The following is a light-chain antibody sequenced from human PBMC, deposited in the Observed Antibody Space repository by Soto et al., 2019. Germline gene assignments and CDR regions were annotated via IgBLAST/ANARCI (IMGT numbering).Light chain of an antibody. CDR2: GAS. V-gene: IGKV3-15*01. J-gene: IGKJ4*01. CDR3: QQYKNWPPLT. CDR1: QSVGRA. Sequence: EIVMTQSPATLSVSPGETATLSCRASQSVGRAVAWYQHKPGQAPRLLIVGASIRATGVPGRFSGGESGTQFTLTISSLQSEDFAVYYCQQYKNWPPLTFGGGTTVEIK.